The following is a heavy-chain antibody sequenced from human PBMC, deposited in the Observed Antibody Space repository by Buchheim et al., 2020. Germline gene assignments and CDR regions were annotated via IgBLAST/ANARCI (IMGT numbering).Heavy chain of an antibody. J-gene: IGHJ6*02. CDR3: ASHSGFDSGLDV. CDR1: GFTFNRYW. CDR2: IKQDGTEK. V-gene: IGHV3-7*01. D-gene: IGHD5-12*01. Sequence: EVQLLESGGGLVQPGGSLRLSCTGSGFTFNRYWMTWVRQAPGKGLEWVATIKQDGTEKYYVNSMRGRVIASRDNAKNSLFLHISSLADEDTGVYYGASHSGFDSGLDVWGQGT.